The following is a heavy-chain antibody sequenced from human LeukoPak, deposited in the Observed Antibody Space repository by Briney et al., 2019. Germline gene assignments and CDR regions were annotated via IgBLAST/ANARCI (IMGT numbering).Heavy chain of an antibody. V-gene: IGHV3-48*02. D-gene: IGHD3-22*01. Sequence: GGSLRLSCAASGFTFSSYSMNWVRQAPGKGLEWVSYVSSSSSTIYYADSVKGRFTISRDNAKNSLYLQMNSLRDEDTAVYYCARDWTMIVVDLFDYWGQGTLVTVSS. J-gene: IGHJ4*02. CDR3: ARDWTMIVVDLFDY. CDR2: VSSSSSTI. CDR1: GFTFSSYS.